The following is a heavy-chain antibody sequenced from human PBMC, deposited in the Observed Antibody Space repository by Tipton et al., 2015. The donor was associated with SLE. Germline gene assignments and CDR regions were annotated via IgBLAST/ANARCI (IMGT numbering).Heavy chain of an antibody. J-gene: IGHJ5*02. CDR2: VSHSGRT. D-gene: IGHD4/OR15-4a*01. CDR1: GDSISSGRHY. Sequence: GLVKPSQTLSLTCTVSGDSISSGRHYWSWIRQPAGKGLEWIGEVSHSGRTNYIASLKSRVTISIDTSKNQFSLRLNSVVAADTGVYYCARGGTGDGANPFDPWGRGTLVTVSS. V-gene: IGHV4-61*10. CDR3: ARGGTGDGANPFDP.